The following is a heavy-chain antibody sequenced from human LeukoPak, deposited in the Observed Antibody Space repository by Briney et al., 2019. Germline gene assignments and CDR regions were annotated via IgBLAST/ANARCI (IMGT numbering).Heavy chain of an antibody. CDR2: INQDGRET. Sequence: GGSLRLSCAASGFTFSSLWMSWVRQAPGKGLEWVANINQDGRETYYVDSMKGRFTISRDNAKNSLYLQMNSLRAEDTAVYFCGSPRRGYWGQGILVTVSS. J-gene: IGHJ4*02. CDR3: GSPRRGY. V-gene: IGHV3-7*01. CDR1: GFTFSSLW.